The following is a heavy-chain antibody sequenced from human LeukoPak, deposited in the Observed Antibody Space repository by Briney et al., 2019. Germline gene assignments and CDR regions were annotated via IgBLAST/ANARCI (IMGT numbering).Heavy chain of an antibody. CDR2: ISGSGGST. CDR3: ARGSGAP. Sequence: GGSLRLSCAASGFTFSNYAMSWVRQAPGKGLEWVSFISGSGGSTYYADSVRGRSTISRDNSKNTVCLQMDSLRDEDTAVYHCARGSGAPWGQGTLVTVSS. J-gene: IGHJ5*02. V-gene: IGHV3-23*01. CDR1: GFTFSNYA. D-gene: IGHD6-19*01.